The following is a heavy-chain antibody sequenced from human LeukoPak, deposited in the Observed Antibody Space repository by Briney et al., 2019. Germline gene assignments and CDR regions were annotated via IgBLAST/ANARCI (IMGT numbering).Heavy chain of an antibody. D-gene: IGHD5-12*01. V-gene: IGHV1-69*13. CDR1: GGTFSSYA. CDR2: VIPIFGTA. CDR3: ARVAIGYSGYVKGAFDY. Sequence: ASVKVSCKASGGTFSSYAISWVRQAPGQGLEWMGGVIPIFGTANYAQKFQGRVTITADESTSTAYMELSSLRSEDTAVYYCARVAIGYSGYVKGAFDYWGQGTLVTVSS. J-gene: IGHJ4*02.